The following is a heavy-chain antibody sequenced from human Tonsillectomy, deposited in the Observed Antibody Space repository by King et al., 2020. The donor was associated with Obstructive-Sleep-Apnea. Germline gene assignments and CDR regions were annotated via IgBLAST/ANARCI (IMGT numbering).Heavy chain of an antibody. Sequence: QLVQSGAEVKKPGSSLKVSCKTSGGTFSSYGISWVRQAPGQGLEWLGGIIPILGIENYEQKFQGRVTITADKDTSTAYMELSSLRSEDTAVYYCASGLGGGTTGPFAYWGQGTLLTVSS. D-gene: IGHD1-1*01. CDR2: IIPILGIE. CDR1: GGTFSSYG. J-gene: IGHJ4*02. CDR3: ASGLGGGTTGPFAY. V-gene: IGHV1-69*10.